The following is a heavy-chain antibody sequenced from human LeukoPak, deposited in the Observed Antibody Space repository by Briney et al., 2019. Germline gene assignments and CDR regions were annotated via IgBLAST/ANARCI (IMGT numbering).Heavy chain of an antibody. Sequence: PSETLSLTCAVSGYSISSGYYWGWIRQPPGKGLEWIGSIYHSGSTYYNLSLKSRVTISVDTSKNQFSLKLSSVTAADTAVYYCARLRGLQCDYWGQGTLVTVSS. J-gene: IGHJ4*02. CDR3: ARLRGLQCDY. CDR1: GYSISSGYY. V-gene: IGHV4-38-2*01. D-gene: IGHD5-24*01. CDR2: IYHSGST.